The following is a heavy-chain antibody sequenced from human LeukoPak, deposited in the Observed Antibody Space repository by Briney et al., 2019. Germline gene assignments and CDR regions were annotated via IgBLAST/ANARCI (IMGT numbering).Heavy chain of an antibody. CDR3: ARPRQIPDYYGSGSSYYFDY. V-gene: IGHV4-34*01. Sequence: PSETLSLTCAVYGGSFSGYYWSWIRQPPGKGLEWIGEINHSGSTNYNPSLKSRVTISVDTSKNQFSLKLSSVTAADTAVYYCARPRQIPDYYGSGSSYYFDYWGQGTLVTVSS. CDR2: INHSGST. CDR1: GGSFSGYY. J-gene: IGHJ4*02. D-gene: IGHD3-10*01.